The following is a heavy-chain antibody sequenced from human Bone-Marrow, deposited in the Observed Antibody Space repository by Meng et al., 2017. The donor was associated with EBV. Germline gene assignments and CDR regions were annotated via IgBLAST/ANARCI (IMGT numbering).Heavy chain of an antibody. V-gene: IGHV1-69*01. CDR2: IITMSGAP. Sequence: VKGGMSGGGVKQPGASLSVPCGNSGGTFNSDAVSCVRQAPGQGLEWMGGIITMSGAPHYAQKFHGRVSITADESTSTHYMDLSSLRSEDTAMYYCASESGRGYTPDYWGQGTLVTVSS. D-gene: IGHD3-10*01. J-gene: IGHJ4*02. CDR3: ASESGRGYTPDY. CDR1: GGTFNSDA.